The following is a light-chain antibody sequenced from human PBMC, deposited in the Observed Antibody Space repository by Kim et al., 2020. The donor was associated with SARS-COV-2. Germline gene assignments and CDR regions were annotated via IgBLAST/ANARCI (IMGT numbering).Light chain of an antibody. J-gene: IGKJ2*01. Sequence: WSPGERATLACRASQSVSSYLAWYQQKPGQAPRLLIYDASNRATGIPARFSGSGSGTDFTLTISSLEPEDFAVYYCQQRSEWPRTFGQGTKVDIK. V-gene: IGKV3-11*01. CDR2: DAS. CDR1: QSVSSY. CDR3: QQRSEWPRT.